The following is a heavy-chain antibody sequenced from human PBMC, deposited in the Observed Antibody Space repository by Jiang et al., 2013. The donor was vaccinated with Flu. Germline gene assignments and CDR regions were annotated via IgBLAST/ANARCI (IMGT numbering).Heavy chain of an antibody. V-gene: IGHV4-34*01. CDR2: INHSGST. CDR1: GGSFSGYY. CDR3: ARVPGARRYCSGGSCYSGYFDY. D-gene: IGHD2-15*01. J-gene: IGHJ4*02. Sequence: LLKPSETLSLTCAVYGGSFSGYYWSWIRQPPGKGLEWIGEINHSGSTNYNPSLKSRVTISVDTSKNQFSLKLSSVTAADTAVYYCARVPGARRYCSGGSCYSGYFDYWGQGTLVTVSS.